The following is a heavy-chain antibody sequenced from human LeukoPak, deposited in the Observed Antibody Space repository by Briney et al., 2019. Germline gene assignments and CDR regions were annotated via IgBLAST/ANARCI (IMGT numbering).Heavy chain of an antibody. CDR2: MYNSGST. V-gene: IGHV4-59*01. J-gene: IGHJ4*02. CDR1: GGSISGSY. CDR3: ARGIESYGDYGY. D-gene: IGHD4-17*01. Sequence: SETLSLXCTVSGGSISGSYWSWIRQPPGKGLEWIAYMYNSGSTNCNPSLKSRVTISIDTSKNQFSLKLSSLTAADTAIYYCARGIESYGDYGYWGQGILVTVSS.